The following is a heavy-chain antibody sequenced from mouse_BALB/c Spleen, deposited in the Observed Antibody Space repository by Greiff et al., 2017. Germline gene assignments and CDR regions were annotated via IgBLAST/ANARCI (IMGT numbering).Heavy chain of an antibody. CDR2: LYPGNVNT. Sequence: QVQLQQSGPELVKPGASVRISCKASGYTFTSYYIHWVKQRPGQGLEWIGWLYPGNVNTKYNEKFKGKATLPADKSSSTAYMQLSSLTSEDSAVYFCARRGANWGYYFDYWGQGTTLTVSS. CDR1: GYTFTSYY. V-gene: IGHV1S56*01. J-gene: IGHJ2*01. D-gene: IGHD4-1*01. CDR3: ARRGANWGYYFDY.